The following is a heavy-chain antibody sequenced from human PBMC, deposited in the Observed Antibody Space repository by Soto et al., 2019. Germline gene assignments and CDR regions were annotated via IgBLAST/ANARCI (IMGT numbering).Heavy chain of an antibody. CDR2: IYSGGYT. J-gene: IGHJ4*02. CDR1: GFTVSNNY. Sequence: EVQLVESGGGLIQPGGSLRLSCAVSGFTVSNNYMSWVRQAPGKGLEGVSVIYSGGYTAYGDSVKGRFTISRDNSKNTLYLKKKRRSAGDPAVFYWATQPGGGGYWGQGTLVTVSS. CDR3: ATQPGGGGY. V-gene: IGHV3-53*01. D-gene: IGHD3-10*01.